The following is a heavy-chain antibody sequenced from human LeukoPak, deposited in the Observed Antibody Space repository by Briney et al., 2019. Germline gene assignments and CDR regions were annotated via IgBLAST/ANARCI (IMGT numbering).Heavy chain of an antibody. CDR1: GFTFSSYA. Sequence: GGSLRLSCAASGFTFSSYAMNWVRQAPGKGLEWVAFIRYDGSNKYYADSVKGRFTISRDNSKNTLYLQMNSLRAEDTAVYYCAKEDYYGSGSSPTPYYFDYWAREPWSPSPQ. J-gene: IGHJ4*02. CDR2: IRYDGSNK. V-gene: IGHV3-30*02. CDR3: AKEDYYGSGSSPTPYYFDY. D-gene: IGHD3-10*01.